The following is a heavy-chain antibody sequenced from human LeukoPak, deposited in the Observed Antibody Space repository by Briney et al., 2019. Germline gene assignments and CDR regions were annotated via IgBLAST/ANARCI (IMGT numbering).Heavy chain of an antibody. Sequence: ETLSLTCTVSGGSISSSSYYWGWVRQAPGKGLEWLSYISSSSSTIYYADSVKGRFTISRDNAKNSLYLQLNSLRPEDTGLYYCARDRGGWPDYWGQGTLVTVSS. CDR3: ARDRGGWPDY. V-gene: IGHV3-48*01. J-gene: IGHJ4*02. D-gene: IGHD6-19*01. CDR2: ISSSSSTI. CDR1: GGSISSSSYY.